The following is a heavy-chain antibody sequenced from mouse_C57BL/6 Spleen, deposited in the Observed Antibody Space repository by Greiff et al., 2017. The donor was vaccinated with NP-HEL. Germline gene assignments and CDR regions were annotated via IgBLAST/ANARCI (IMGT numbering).Heavy chain of an antibody. Sequence: QVQLQQPGAELVMPGASVKLSCKASGHTFTSYWMLWVKQRPGQGLEWIGEIDPSASYTNYNQKFKGKSTLTVDKSSSTAYMQLSSLRSEDSAVYYCEKQGTGYYCDYGGQGTTLAVSS. CDR2: IDPSASYT. V-gene: IGHV1-69*01. J-gene: IGHJ2*01. D-gene: IGHD2-14*01. CDR1: GHTFTSYW. CDR3: EKQGTGYYCDY.